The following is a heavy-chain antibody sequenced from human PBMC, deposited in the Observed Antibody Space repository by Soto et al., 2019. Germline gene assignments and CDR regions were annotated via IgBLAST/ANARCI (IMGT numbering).Heavy chain of an antibody. CDR2: ITATGGGT. V-gene: IGHV3-23*01. CDR3: AKDGKYTASSDVRRFDP. D-gene: IGHD6-6*01. CDR1: GFTFSSYA. J-gene: IGHJ5*02. Sequence: GGSLRLSCAASGFTFSSYAMAWVRQAPGKGLEWVSLITATGGGTYYADSVKGRFTISRDNSKNTLYLQMNSLRAEDTAIYYCAKDGKYTASSDVRRFDPWGQGTLVTVSS.